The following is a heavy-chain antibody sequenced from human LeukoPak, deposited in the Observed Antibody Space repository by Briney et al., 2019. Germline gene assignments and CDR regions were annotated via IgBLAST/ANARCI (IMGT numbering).Heavy chain of an antibody. V-gene: IGHV1-2*02. J-gene: IGHJ5*02. D-gene: IGHD3-3*01. Sequence: ASVKVSCKASGYTFTGYYMHWVRQAPGQGLEWMGWINPNSGGTNYAQKFQGRVTMTRDTSISTAYMELSRLRSDDTAVYYCARAAGFGVVTKFDPWGQGTLVTVSS. CDR2: INPNSGGT. CDR1: GYTFTGYY. CDR3: ARAAGFGVVTKFDP.